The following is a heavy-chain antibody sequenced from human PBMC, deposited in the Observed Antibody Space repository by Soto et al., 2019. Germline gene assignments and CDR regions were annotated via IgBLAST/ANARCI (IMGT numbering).Heavy chain of an antibody. V-gene: IGHV3-23*01. CDR1: GFTFSSYA. D-gene: IGHD6-19*01. Sequence: GGSLRLSCAASGFTFSSYAMSWVRQAPGKGLEWVSAISGSGGSTYYADSVKGRFTISRNNSKNTLYLQMNSLRAEDTAVYYCAKESTCSGWYECYYYYMDVWGKGTTVTVSS. CDR3: AKESTCSGWYECYYYYMDV. J-gene: IGHJ6*03. CDR2: ISGSGGST.